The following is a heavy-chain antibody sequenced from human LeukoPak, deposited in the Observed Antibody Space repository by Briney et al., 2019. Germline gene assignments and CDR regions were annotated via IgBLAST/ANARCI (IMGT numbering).Heavy chain of an antibody. D-gene: IGHD6-19*01. CDR1: GFTFTTHA. CDR2: FSGSITKT. CDR3: AKQRAGSAWFTLDF. Sequence: GGSLRLSCVASGFTFTTHAKSWVRQAPGEGLEWVSAFSGSITKTYYANSVKGRFTISRDNSKNTLYLQMSSLRAEDTALYYCAKQRAGSAWFTLDFWGPGTLVTVSS. V-gene: IGHV3-23*01. J-gene: IGHJ4*02.